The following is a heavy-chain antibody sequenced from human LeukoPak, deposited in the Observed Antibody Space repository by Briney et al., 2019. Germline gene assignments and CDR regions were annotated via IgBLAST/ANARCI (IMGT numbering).Heavy chain of an antibody. CDR3: ARGYYYRT. Sequence: SQTLSLTCTVSGGSVGSDNSYWTWIRQPAGKGLEWIGRIYADGSSTYNPSLKSRVTILVDTSKNQFSLRLSSMTAADTAVYYCARGYYYRTWGLGTLVTVSS. V-gene: IGHV4-61*02. D-gene: IGHD3-10*01. CDR2: IYADGSS. CDR1: GGSVGSDNSY. J-gene: IGHJ4*02.